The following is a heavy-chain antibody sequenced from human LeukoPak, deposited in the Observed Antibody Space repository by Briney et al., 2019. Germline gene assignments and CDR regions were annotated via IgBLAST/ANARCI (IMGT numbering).Heavy chain of an antibody. D-gene: IGHD2-15*01. J-gene: IGHJ4*02. CDR1: GFTFSSYA. CDR2: IKQDGSET. Sequence: SGGSLRLSCTASGFTFSSYAMHWVRQAPGKGLEWVANIKQDGSETYYLDSVKGRFTISRDNAKNSMYLQMNSLRAEDTAVYYCVGCSGGTCSDFDYWGRGTLVTVSS. CDR3: VGCSGGTCSDFDY. V-gene: IGHV3-7*01.